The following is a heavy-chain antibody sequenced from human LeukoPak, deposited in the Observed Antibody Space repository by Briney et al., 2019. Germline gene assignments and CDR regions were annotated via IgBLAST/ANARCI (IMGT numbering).Heavy chain of an antibody. D-gene: IGHD6-13*01. CDR2: IYHSGST. J-gene: IGHJ4*02. CDR3: ASLAAAGPVRYFDY. Sequence: PSETLSLTCAVSGGSISSSNWWSWVRQPPGKGLEWIGEIYHSGSTNYNPSFKSRVTISVDRSKNQFSLKLSSVTAADTAVYYCASLAAAGPVRYFDYWAREPWSPSPQ. V-gene: IGHV4-4*02. CDR1: GGSISSSNW.